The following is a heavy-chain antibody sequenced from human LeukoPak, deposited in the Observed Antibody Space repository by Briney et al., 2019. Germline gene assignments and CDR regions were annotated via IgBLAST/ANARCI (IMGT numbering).Heavy chain of an antibody. V-gene: IGHV3-23*01. Sequence: PGGSLRLSCAASGFTFTSYSMSWVRQAPGKGLEWVSGTSDRGDYTSSADSLKGRFTISRDSSKNTLFLQMNSLRAEDTAVYYCAKALTIFGVATNFDYWGQGTLVTVSS. CDR3: AKALTIFGVATNFDY. D-gene: IGHD3-3*01. J-gene: IGHJ4*02. CDR2: TSDRGDYT. CDR1: GFTFTSYS.